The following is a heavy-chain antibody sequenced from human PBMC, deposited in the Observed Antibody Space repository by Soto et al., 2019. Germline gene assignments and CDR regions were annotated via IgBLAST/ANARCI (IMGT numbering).Heavy chain of an antibody. Sequence: QVQLQESGPGLVKPSGTLSLTCAGSGGSISSSNWWSWVRQPPGKGLEWIGEIYHSGSTNYNTSLKSRVTISVDKSKNQFSLKLSSVTAADTAVYYCARSSSSSVGHWFDPWGQGTLVTVSS. CDR1: GGSISSSNW. D-gene: IGHD6-6*01. J-gene: IGHJ5*02. CDR3: ARSSSSSVGHWFDP. CDR2: IYHSGST. V-gene: IGHV4-4*02.